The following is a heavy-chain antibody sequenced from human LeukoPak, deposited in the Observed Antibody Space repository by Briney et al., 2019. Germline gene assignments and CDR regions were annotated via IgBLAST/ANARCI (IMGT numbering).Heavy chain of an antibody. D-gene: IGHD2-2*01. CDR1: GLSVSSNF. J-gene: IGHJ5*02. Sequence: PGGSLRLSCAATGLSVSSNFMSWVRQAPGKGLDSVSAISGSGSTTYYADSVKGRFTISRDKSKNTLYLQMNSLRAEDTAVYYCAKRLWSSSTSCYDCWFDPWGQGTLVTVSS. CDR3: AKRLWSSSTSCYDCWFDP. CDR2: ISGSGSTT. V-gene: IGHV3-23*01.